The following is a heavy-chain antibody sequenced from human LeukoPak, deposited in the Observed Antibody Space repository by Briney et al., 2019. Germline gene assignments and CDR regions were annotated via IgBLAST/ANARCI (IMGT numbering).Heavy chain of an antibody. V-gene: IGHV4-59*01. D-gene: IGHD6-13*01. CDR1: GDSIREYY. Sequence: SETLSLTCTVSGDSIREYYWSWIRLPPGKGLEWIGYVFYSGSTNYNPSLKSRVTTSVDTSKNQLSLKLSSVTAADTAVYYCARDLRSSSWSYYFDYWGQGTLVTVSS. J-gene: IGHJ4*02. CDR3: ARDLRSSSWSYYFDY. CDR2: VFYSGST.